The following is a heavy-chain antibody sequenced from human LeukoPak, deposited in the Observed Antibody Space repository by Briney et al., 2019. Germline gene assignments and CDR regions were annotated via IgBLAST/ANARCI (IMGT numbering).Heavy chain of an antibody. J-gene: IGHJ4*02. CDR3: ARGGHDGTYYLSY. Sequence: PGGTLRLSCAASGFTFGLYSITWVRQTPGRGLEWVSSISSSGSYIYYADSVKGRFTVSRDNAKNSLSLQMNSLRAEDTAVYYCARGGHDGTYYLSYWGQGTLVTVSS. CDR1: GFTFGLYS. CDR2: ISSSGSYI. D-gene: IGHD1-26*01. V-gene: IGHV3-21*01.